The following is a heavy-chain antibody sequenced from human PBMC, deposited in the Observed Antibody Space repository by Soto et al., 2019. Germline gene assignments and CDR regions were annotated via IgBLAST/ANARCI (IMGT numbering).Heavy chain of an antibody. CDR2: IWYDGSNK. D-gene: IGHD6-19*01. J-gene: IGHJ5*02. CDR1: GFTFSTYG. CDR3: ARDASAYDGGWYPRGLDP. V-gene: IGHV3-33*01. Sequence: PGGSLRLSCAASGFTFSTYGMHWVRQAPGKGLEWVAIIWYDGSNKYYADSVKGRFTISRDDSKNTLYLQMNSLRVEDTAVYFCARDASAYDGGWYPRGLDPSGPGTMVTVYS.